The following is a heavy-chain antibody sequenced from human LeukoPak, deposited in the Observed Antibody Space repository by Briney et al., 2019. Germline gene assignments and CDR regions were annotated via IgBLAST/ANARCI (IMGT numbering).Heavy chain of an antibody. Sequence: GGSLRLSCAASGLTFSSYAMSWVRQAPGKGLEWVSAISGSGGSTYYADSVKGRFTISRDNSKNTLYLQMNSLRAEDTAVYYCARPRTKSSSWYPYYYYGMDVWGQGTTVTVSS. CDR1: GLTFSSYA. CDR2: ISGSGGST. D-gene: IGHD6-13*01. J-gene: IGHJ6*02. CDR3: ARPRTKSSSWYPYYYYGMDV. V-gene: IGHV3-23*01.